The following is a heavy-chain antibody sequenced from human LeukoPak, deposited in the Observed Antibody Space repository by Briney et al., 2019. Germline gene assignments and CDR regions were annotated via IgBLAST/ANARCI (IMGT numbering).Heavy chain of an antibody. Sequence: GESPKISCKGSGYSLISYWIGWVRQMPGKGLEWMGIIYPGDSDIRYRPSFQGQVTISVDKSISTAYLQWSSLKAAGTAMYYCSRRYYDSSGYYYFDYWGQGTLVTVSS. V-gene: IGHV5-51*01. CDR3: SRRYYDSSGYYYFDY. CDR2: IYPGDSDI. CDR1: GYSLISYW. D-gene: IGHD3-22*01. J-gene: IGHJ4*02.